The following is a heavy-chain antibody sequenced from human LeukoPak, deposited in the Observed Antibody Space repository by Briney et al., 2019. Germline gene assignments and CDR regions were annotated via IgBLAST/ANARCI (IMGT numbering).Heavy chain of an antibody. CDR2: ISAYNGNT. D-gene: IGHD1-26*01. V-gene: IGHV1-18*01. Sequence: ASVKVSCKASGYTFTSYGISWVRQAPGHGLEGMGWISAYNGNTNYAQKLQGRVTMTTDTSTSTAYMELRSLRSDDPAVYYCARAGVGATTTVANLYYCGQETLVTVS. CDR1: GYTFTSYG. CDR3: ARAGVGATTTVANLYY. J-gene: IGHJ4*02.